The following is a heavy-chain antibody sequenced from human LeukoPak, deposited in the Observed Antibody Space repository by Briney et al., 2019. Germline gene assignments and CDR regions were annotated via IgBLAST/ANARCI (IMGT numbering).Heavy chain of an antibody. Sequence: SETLSLTCAVYGGSFSGYYWSWIRQPPGKGLEWIGEINHSGSTNYNPSLKSRVTISVDTSKNQFSLKLSSVTAADTAAYYCARGHYGDFGWFDPWGQGTLVTVSS. D-gene: IGHD4-17*01. CDR2: INHSGST. CDR3: ARGHYGDFGWFDP. CDR1: GGSFSGYY. V-gene: IGHV4-34*01. J-gene: IGHJ5*02.